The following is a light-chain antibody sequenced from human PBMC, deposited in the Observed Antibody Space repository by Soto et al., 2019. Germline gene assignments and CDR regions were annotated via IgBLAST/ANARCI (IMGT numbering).Light chain of an antibody. Sequence: DIQMTQSPSTLSASVGDRVIITCRASQSINSWLAWYQQKPGKAPKLLIYKASSLESGVPSRFSGSVSGTEFTLTISSLQPDDVATYYCQQHNNYPITFGQGTRLEIK. CDR3: QQHNNYPIT. CDR2: KAS. J-gene: IGKJ5*01. CDR1: QSINSW. V-gene: IGKV1-5*03.